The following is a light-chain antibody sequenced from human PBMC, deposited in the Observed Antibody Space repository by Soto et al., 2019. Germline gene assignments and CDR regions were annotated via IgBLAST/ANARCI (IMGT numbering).Light chain of an antibody. Sequence: DIQMTQFPSTLSASVGDRVTITCRASQSVDTWLAWYQQKPGKAPSLLIYRASNLESGVPSRFSGSGSGTDFTLTIRSLQPDDFATYYCQQYNNYPRTFGQGTKVEVK. J-gene: IGKJ1*01. CDR3: QQYNNYPRT. CDR1: QSVDTW. CDR2: RAS. V-gene: IGKV1-5*03.